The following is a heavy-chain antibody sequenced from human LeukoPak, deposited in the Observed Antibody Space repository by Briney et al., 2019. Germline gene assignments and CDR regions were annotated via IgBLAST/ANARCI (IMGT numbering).Heavy chain of an antibody. CDR3: ARDGLPAARDI. CDR2: INGDGSST. CDR1: GFIFSQFW. V-gene: IGHV3-74*01. D-gene: IGHD6-6*01. J-gene: IGHJ3*02. Sequence: GGSLRLSCAGSGFIFSQFWMQWVRQVPGKGLVWVSRINGDGSSTNYADSVKGRFTISRDNAKNTLYLQMNSLRAEDTAVYYCARDGLPAARDIWGQATMVTVSS.